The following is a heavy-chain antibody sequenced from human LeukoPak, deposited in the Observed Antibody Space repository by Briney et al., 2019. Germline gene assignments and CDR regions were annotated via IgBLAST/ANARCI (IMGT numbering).Heavy chain of an antibody. D-gene: IGHD4-17*01. CDR2: IDPSDSYI. J-gene: IGHJ6*02. V-gene: IGHV5-10-1*01. CDR1: GYSFTSYW. CDR3: ARVRVTTSLYYYYGFDV. Sequence: PGESLKISCKGSGYSFTSYWISWVRQMPGKGLEWMGRIDPSDSYINYSPSFQGHVTISADKSISTAYLQWSSLKASDPAIYYCARVRVTTSLYYYYGFDVWGQGTTVTVSS.